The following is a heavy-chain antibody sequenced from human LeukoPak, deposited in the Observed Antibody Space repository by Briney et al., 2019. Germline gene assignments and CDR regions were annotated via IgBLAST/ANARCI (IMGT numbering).Heavy chain of an antibody. Sequence: PGGSLRLSRSASGFSFTTYWMGWVRQAPGKGLEWVANINQDESSQYYVDSVKGRFTISRDNAKNSLYLQMNSLEAEDTAVYYCARGEDYHHYMDVWGKGTTVTISS. CDR2: INQDESSQ. CDR3: ARGEDYHHYMDV. V-gene: IGHV3-7*01. CDR1: GFSFTTYW. J-gene: IGHJ6*03.